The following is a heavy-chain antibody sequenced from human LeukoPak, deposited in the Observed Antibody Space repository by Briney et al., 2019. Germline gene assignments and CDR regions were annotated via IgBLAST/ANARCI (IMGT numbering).Heavy chain of an antibody. V-gene: IGHV3-33*01. D-gene: IGHD1-1*01. CDR3: ARDRGSYYIDF. J-gene: IGHJ4*02. CDR1: GFTFRNHG. Sequence: GGSLRLSCAASGFTFRNHGMHWVRQAPGKGLEWVAVIWYDGSNKYYADSVKGRFTFSRDNSKNTLSLQMDSLRAEDTALYYCARDRGSYYIDFWGQGTPVTVSS. CDR2: IWYDGSNK.